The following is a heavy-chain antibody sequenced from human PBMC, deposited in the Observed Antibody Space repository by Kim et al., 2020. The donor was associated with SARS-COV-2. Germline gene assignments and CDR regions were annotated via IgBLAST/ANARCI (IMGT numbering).Heavy chain of an antibody. J-gene: IGHJ4*02. CDR3: AKQLWTGGAFDY. CDR2: IYYSGST. V-gene: IGHV4-59*01. Sequence: SETLSLTCTVSGGSISSYYWSWIRQPPGKGLEWIGYIYYSGSTNYNPSLKSRVTISVDTSKNQFSLKLSSVTAADTAVYYCAKQLWTGGAFDYWGQGTLVTVSS. D-gene: IGHD5-18*01. CDR1: GGSISSYY.